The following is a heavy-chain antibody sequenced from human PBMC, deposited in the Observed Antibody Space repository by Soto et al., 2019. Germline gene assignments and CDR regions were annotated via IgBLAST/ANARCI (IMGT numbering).Heavy chain of an antibody. D-gene: IGHD3-22*01. Sequence: SETLSLTCAVYGGSFSGYYWSWIRQPPGKGLEWIGEINHSGSTNYNPSLKSRVTISVDTSKNRFSLKLSSVTAADTAVYYCARGLHYDSSGYYDAFDIWGQGTMVTVSS. CDR1: GGSFSGYY. CDR3: ARGLHYDSSGYYDAFDI. CDR2: INHSGST. V-gene: IGHV4-34*01. J-gene: IGHJ3*02.